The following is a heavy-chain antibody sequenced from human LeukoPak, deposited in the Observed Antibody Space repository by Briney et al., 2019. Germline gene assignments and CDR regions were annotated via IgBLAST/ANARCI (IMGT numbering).Heavy chain of an antibody. CDR1: GFIFSNYA. Sequence: GGSLRLSCAASGFIFSNYALMWVRQAPGKGLEWVSSITGRGDETFYADSVKGRFSLSRDNSKNMLYLQMYSLGAEDTAIYYCAKGAAAGLVDWFDPWGKGTLVTVSS. D-gene: IGHD6-13*01. CDR3: AKGAAAGLVDWFDP. J-gene: IGHJ5*02. V-gene: IGHV3-23*01. CDR2: ITGRGDET.